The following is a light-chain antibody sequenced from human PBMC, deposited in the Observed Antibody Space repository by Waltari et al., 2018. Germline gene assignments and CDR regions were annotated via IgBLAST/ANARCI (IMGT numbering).Light chain of an antibody. V-gene: IGKV3-11*01. J-gene: IGKJ2*01. CDR1: ESVSSH. CDR2: DKS. Sequence: EIVLTQSPATLSLSPGDSATLSCRASESVSSHLAWYQQKPGQTPRLLIYDKSNRATGISARFSGCVSGTNFNLTNSAMETEDSAVYYCQRRNNWPPSYTVGQGTKLEIK. CDR3: QRRNNWPPSYT.